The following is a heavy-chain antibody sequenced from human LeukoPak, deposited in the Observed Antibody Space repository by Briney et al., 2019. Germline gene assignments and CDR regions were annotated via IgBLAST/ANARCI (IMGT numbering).Heavy chain of an antibody. V-gene: IGHV4-34*01. CDR3: ARHSLDYYGSGSYYNVDAFDI. D-gene: IGHD3-10*01. CDR1: GGSFSGYY. Sequence: SETLSLTCAVYGGSFSGYYWSWIRQPPGKGLEWIGEINHSGSTNYNPSLKSRVTISVDTSKNQFSLKLSSVTAADTAVYYCARHSLDYYGSGSYYNVDAFDIWGQGTMVTVSS. CDR2: INHSGST. J-gene: IGHJ3*02.